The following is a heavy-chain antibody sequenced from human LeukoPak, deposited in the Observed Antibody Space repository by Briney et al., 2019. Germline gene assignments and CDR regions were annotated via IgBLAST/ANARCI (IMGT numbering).Heavy chain of an antibody. CDR3: ARDPYGSGSTSFDI. CDR1: GFTFRSYG. V-gene: IGHV3-33*01. D-gene: IGHD3-10*01. J-gene: IGHJ3*02. Sequence: GGSLRLSCAASGFTFRSYGMHWVRQSPGKGLEWVAVIWYDGSNKYYADSVKGRFTISRDNSKNTLYLQMNSLRAEDTAVYYCARDPYGSGSTSFDIWGQGTMVTVSS. CDR2: IWYDGSNK.